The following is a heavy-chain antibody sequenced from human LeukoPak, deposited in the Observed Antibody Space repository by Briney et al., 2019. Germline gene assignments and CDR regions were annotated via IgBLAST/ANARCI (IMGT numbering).Heavy chain of an antibody. Sequence: GGSLGLSCAASGFTFSSYSMNWVRQAPGKGLEWVSFISSSSNTIYYADSVKGRFTISRDNAKNSLCLQMNSLRDEDTAVYYCARRGHSYDIDYWGQGTLVTVSS. CDR2: ISSSSNTI. CDR1: GFTFSSYS. V-gene: IGHV3-48*02. CDR3: ARRGHSYDIDY. D-gene: IGHD5-18*01. J-gene: IGHJ4*02.